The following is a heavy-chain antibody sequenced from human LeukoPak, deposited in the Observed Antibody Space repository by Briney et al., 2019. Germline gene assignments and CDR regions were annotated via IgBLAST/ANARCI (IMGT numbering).Heavy chain of an antibody. J-gene: IGHJ6*02. V-gene: IGHV5-51*01. Sequence: GESLKISCKGSGYSFTSYWIGWVRQMPGKGLEWMGIIYPGDSDTRYSPSFQGQVTISADKSISTAYLQWSSLKASDTAMYYCARRRAAAGTFRPYYYYYYGMDVWGQGTTVTVSS. CDR1: GYSFTSYW. D-gene: IGHD6-13*01. CDR2: IYPGDSDT. CDR3: ARRRAAAGTFRPYYYYYYGMDV.